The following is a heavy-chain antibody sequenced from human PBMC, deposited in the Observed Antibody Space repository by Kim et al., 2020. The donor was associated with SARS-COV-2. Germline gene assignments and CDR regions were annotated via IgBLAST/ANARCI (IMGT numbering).Heavy chain of an antibody. V-gene: IGHV3-11*01. D-gene: IGHD4-17*01. CDR2: ISSSGSTI. Sequence: RGSLRLSCAASGFTFSDYYMSWIRQAPGKGLEWVSYISSSGSTIYYADSVKGRFTISRDNAKNSLYLQMNSLRAEDTAVYYCANHDYGDYHSDYWGQGTLVTVSS. J-gene: IGHJ4*02. CDR1: GFTFSDYY. CDR3: ANHDYGDYHSDY.